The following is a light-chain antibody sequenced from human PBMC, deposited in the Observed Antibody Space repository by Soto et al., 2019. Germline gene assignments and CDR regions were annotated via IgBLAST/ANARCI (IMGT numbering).Light chain of an antibody. CDR2: DAS. Sequence: EKGLNNSPSALSVSPRETVTLSCRASQSAISNLAWYQQKPGQTPRLLIYDASTRATDIPARFSGSGSGTDFTLTISSLLSEDFAVYYCHQYYKWLLTFGGGTKV. CDR1: QSAISN. V-gene: IGKV3-15*01. CDR3: HQYYKWLLT. J-gene: IGKJ4*01.